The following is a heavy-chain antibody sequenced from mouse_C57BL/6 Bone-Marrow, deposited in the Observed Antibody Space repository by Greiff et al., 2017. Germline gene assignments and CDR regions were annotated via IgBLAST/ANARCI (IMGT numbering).Heavy chain of an antibody. CDR3: ARGSAY. V-gene: IGHV1-64*01. J-gene: IGHJ3*01. Sequence: QVQLQQPGAELVKPGASVKLSCKASGYTFTSYWMPCVTQRPGQGLELIGMIHPNSGSTNYNEKSKSKATLTLDKASSPAYMHLSSLTSEDYAVYYSARGSAYWGQGTLVTVSA. CDR2: IHPNSGST. CDR1: GYTFTSYW.